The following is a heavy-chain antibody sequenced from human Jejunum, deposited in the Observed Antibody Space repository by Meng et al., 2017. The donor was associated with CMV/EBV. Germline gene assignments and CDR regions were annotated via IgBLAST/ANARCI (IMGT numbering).Heavy chain of an antibody. J-gene: IGHJ4*02. D-gene: IGHD2/OR15-2a*01. CDR3: ARDFLHRGY. CDR1: GFTFSDYW. CDR2: IKTDGSDT. Sequence: LRLSCAASGFTFSDYWMHWVRQAPGKGLVWVSAIKTDGSDTRYADSVKGRFTISRDNAKNTLYLQMNSLRAEDTAVYYCARDFLHRGYWGPGTLVTVSS. V-gene: IGHV3-74*01.